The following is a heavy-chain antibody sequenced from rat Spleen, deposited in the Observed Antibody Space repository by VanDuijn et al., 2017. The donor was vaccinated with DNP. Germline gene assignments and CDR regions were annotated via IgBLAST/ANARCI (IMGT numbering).Heavy chain of an antibody. D-gene: IGHD1-7*01. CDR1: GYSITSNY. CDR2: INYSGST. Sequence: EVRLQESGPGLVQPSQSLSLTCSVTGYSITSNYWAWIRKFPGNKMEWIGYINYSGSTGYNPSLKSRISITRDTSKNQFFLQLNSVTTEDTATYYCARGISSYCLYWGQGVMVTVSS. J-gene: IGHJ2*01. V-gene: IGHV3-1*01. CDR3: ARGISSYCLY.